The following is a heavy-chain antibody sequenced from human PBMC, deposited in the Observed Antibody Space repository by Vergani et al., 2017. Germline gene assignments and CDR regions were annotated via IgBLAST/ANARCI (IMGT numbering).Heavy chain of an antibody. CDR3: ARGNCGVNCPKYNWLAP. CDR1: GGSMSDFY. J-gene: IGHJ5*02. Sequence: QVHLQESGPGVVKPSDTLSLTCTVSGGSMSDFYWTWLRQPAGRGLEWIGRIYPNGNGNYNESLRSRLTMSIDTSRSQFSLSLSSVTAADTAVYYCARGNCGVNCPKYNWLAPWGRGSLVTVSS. CDR2: IYPNGNG. V-gene: IGHV4-4*07. D-gene: IGHD2-21*01.